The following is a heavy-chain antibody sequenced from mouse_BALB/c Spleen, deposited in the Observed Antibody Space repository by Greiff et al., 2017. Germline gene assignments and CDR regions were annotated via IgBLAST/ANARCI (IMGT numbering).Heavy chain of an antibody. CDR1: GFTFSSYA. D-gene: IGHD2-3*01. CDR2: ISSGGSYT. J-gene: IGHJ2*01. CDR3: ARDHGYYYFDY. V-gene: IGHV5-9-4*01. Sequence: EVMLVESGGGLVKPGGSLKLSCAASGFTFSSYAMSWVRQSPEKRLEWVAEISSGGSYTYYPDTVTGRFTISRDNAKNTLYLEMSSLRSEDTAMYYCARDHGYYYFDYWGQGTTLTVSS.